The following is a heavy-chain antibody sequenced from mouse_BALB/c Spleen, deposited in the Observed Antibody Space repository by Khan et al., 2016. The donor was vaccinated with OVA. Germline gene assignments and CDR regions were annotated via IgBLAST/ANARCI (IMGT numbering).Heavy chain of an antibody. Sequence: QVQLQQSGAELARPGASVKMSCKASGYTFTSYTIHWVKQRPGQGLEWIGYINPSNIYTNYNQKFRDKATLTADKSSRTAYIQLSSLKSEDYAVYYCSWLCAQYGICGAWLAYWGQGTLVTVSA. J-gene: IGHJ3*01. V-gene: IGHV1-4*01. CDR1: GYTFTSYT. D-gene: IGHD1-1*01. CDR2: INPSNIYT. CDR3: SWLCAQYGICGAWLAY.